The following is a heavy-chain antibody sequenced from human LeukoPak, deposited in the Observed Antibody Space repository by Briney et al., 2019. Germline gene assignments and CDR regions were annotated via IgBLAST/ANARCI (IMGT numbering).Heavy chain of an antibody. J-gene: IGHJ6*02. V-gene: IGHV1-8*01. Sequence: GASVKVSCKASGYTSTSYDINWVRQATGQGLEWMGWMNPNSGNTGYAQKFQGRVTMTRNTSISTAYMELSSLRSEDTAVYYCARAPPLHMVRGVDYYYYYGMDVWGQGTTVTVSS. CDR1: GYTSTSYD. CDR3: ARAPPLHMVRGVDYYYYYGMDV. CDR2: MNPNSGNT. D-gene: IGHD3-10*01.